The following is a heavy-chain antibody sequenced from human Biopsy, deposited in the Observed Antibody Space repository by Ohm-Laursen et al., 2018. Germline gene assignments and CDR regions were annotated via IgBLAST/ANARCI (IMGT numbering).Heavy chain of an antibody. CDR2: IVPILGHL. Sequence: GASVKVSCNASGGPSSNYAFSWVRQAPGQGLEWVGRIVPILGHLNYAQRFQGRVSITADKSTTYAYMELSRLTSGDTAVYYCAADADGYYTEFDYWGPGTLVTVSS. CDR1: GGPSSNYA. V-gene: IGHV1-69*04. J-gene: IGHJ4*02. CDR3: AADADGYYTEFDY. D-gene: IGHD3-3*01.